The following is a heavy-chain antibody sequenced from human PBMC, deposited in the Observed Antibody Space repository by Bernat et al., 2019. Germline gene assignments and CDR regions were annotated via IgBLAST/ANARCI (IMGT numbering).Heavy chain of an antibody. J-gene: IGHJ4*02. CDR1: GFTVSSNY. Sequence: EVQLVESGGGLVQPGGSLRLSCAASGFTVSSNYMSGVRQAPGKGLEWVSVIYSGGSTYYADSVKGRFTISRDNSKNTLYLQLNSLRAEDTAVYYCARNYYDSSGYFDYWGQGTLVTVSS. V-gene: IGHV3-66*01. CDR2: IYSGGST. CDR3: ARNYYDSSGYFDY. D-gene: IGHD3-22*01.